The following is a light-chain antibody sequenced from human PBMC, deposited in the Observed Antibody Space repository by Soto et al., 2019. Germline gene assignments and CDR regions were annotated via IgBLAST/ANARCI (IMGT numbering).Light chain of an antibody. V-gene: IGKV1-16*01. CDR3: QQYNSYPIT. CDR2: GAS. Sequence: DIQMTQSPSSLSASAGDRVTITCRASQDISNHLAWFHQKPGKAPKSLIYGASSLQSGVPSRFSGSGSGTDFTLTISSLQPEDFATYYCQQYNSYPITFGQGTRVDVK. J-gene: IGKJ5*01. CDR1: QDISNH.